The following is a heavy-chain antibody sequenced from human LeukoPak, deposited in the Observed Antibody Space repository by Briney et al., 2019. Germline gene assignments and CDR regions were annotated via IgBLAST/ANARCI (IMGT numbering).Heavy chain of an antibody. V-gene: IGHV1-46*01. CDR1: GYTFTSYY. Sequence: GASVKVSCKASGYTFTSYYMHWVRQAPGQGLEWMGIINPSGGSTSYAQKFQGRVTMTRDMSTSTVYMELSSLRSEDTAVYYCATRRFQSYLSYYYGSGSYWFDPWGQGTLVTVSS. D-gene: IGHD3-10*01. J-gene: IGHJ5*02. CDR2: INPSGGST. CDR3: ATRRFQSYLSYYYGSGSYWFDP.